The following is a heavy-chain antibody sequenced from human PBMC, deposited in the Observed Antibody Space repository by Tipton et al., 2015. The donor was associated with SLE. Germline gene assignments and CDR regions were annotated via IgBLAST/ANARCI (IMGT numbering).Heavy chain of an antibody. J-gene: IGHJ4*02. D-gene: IGHD6-6*01. CDR2: VKSRGDGGTT. Sequence: SLRLSCTGSGFNFGEHVGSWVRQAPGKGLEWVGRVKSRGDGGTTDYAAPVKGRFSISRDDSKNTLYLQMNSLKTEDTAVYYCTTDRGIADRPLFDYWGQGTLVAVSS. CDR1: GFNFGEHV. CDR3: TTDRGIADRPLFDY. V-gene: IGHV3-15*01.